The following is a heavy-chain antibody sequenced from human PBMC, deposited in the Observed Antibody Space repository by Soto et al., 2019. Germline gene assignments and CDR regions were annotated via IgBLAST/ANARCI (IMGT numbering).Heavy chain of an antibody. D-gene: IGHD1-1*01. V-gene: IGHV3-30*18. Sequence: PGGSLRLSCAASGFTFSSYGMHWVRQAPGKGLEWVAVISYDGSNKYYADSVKGRFTISRDNSKNTLCLQMNSLRAEDTAVYYCAKDGKMLDEYYYYYMDVRGKGTTVTVSS. CDR2: ISYDGSNK. CDR1: GFTFSSYG. J-gene: IGHJ6*03. CDR3: AKDGKMLDEYYYYYMDV.